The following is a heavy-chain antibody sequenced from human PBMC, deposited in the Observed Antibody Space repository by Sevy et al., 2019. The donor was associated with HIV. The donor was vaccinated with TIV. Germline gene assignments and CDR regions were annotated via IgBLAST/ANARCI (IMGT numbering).Heavy chain of an antibody. CDR2: IKEDGKET. Sequence: GVSLRLSCVASGFTVSKYWMNWVRQAPGMGLEWVAKIKEDGKETYYVDSVKGRLTISRDNAKNSLYLQMTSLRAEDTAVYYCARDKNSAMVTPFDFWGQGTLVTVSS. V-gene: IGHV3-7*03. CDR3: ARDKNSAMVTPFDF. CDR1: GFTVSKYW. D-gene: IGHD5-18*01. J-gene: IGHJ4*02.